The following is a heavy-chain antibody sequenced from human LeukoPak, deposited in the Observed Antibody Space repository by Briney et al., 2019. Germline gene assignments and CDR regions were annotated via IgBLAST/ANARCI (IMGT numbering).Heavy chain of an antibody. CDR3: VALSGSSSWYVAY. V-gene: IGHV4-59*01. J-gene: IGHJ4*02. CDR1: GGSISSYY. CDR2: IYYSGST. Sequence: SETLSLTCTVSGGSISSYYWSWIRHPPGKGLEWIGYIYYSGSTNYNPSLKSRVTISVDTSKNQFSLKLSSVTAADTAVYYCVALSGSSSWYVAYWGQGTLVTVST. D-gene: IGHD6-13*01.